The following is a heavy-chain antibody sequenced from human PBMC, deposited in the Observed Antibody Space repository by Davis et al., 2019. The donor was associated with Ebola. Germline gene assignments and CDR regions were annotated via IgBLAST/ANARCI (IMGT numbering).Heavy chain of an antibody. V-gene: IGHV3-64D*08. CDR3: IVGATWYGN. J-gene: IGHJ4*02. Sequence: SVKGRFTVSRDNSKNSLYLQMSGLRAEDTAVYYCIVGATWYGNWGQGTLVAVSS. D-gene: IGHD1-26*01.